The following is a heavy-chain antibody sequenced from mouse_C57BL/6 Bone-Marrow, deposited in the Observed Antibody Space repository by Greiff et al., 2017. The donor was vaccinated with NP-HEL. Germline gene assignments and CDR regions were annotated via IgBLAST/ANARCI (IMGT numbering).Heavy chain of an antibody. CDR2: IDPENGDT. D-gene: IGHD2-1*01. Sequence: VQLQQSGAELVRPGASVKLSCTASGFNIKDDYMHWVKQRPEQGLEWIGWIDPENGDTEYASKFQGKATITADTSSNTAYLQLSSLTSEDTAVYYCTFNLLWYPYDYWGQGTTLTVSS. J-gene: IGHJ2*01. V-gene: IGHV14-4*01. CDR1: GFNIKDDY. CDR3: TFNLLWYPYDY.